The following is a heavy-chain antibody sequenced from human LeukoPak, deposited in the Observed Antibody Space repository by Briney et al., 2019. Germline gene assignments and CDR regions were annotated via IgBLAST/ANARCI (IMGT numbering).Heavy chain of an antibody. J-gene: IGHJ4*02. CDR2: ISWNSGSI. CDR1: GFTFDDYA. Sequence: GRSLRLSCAASGFTFDDYAMHWVRQAPGKGLQWVSGISWNSGSIVYEDVVKGRFTISRDNAKNSLYRQMNSLRAEDTALYYCAKDIIGGFIFDYWGQGTLGTVSS. V-gene: IGHV3-9*01. CDR3: AKDIIGGFIFDY. D-gene: IGHD4-23*01.